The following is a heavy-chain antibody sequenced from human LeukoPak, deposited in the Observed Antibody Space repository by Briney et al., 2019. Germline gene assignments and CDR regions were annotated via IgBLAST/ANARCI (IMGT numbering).Heavy chain of an antibody. CDR1: GGSISSYY. V-gene: IGHV4-59*01. J-gene: IGHJ4*02. CDR3: ARGTFDY. Sequence: PSETLSLTCTVSGGSISSYYWSWIRQPPGKGLEWIGYIYYSGSTNYNPSLKSRVTISVDTSKNQFSLKLSSVTAAGTAVYYCARGTFDYWGQGTLVTVSS. CDR2: IYYSGST.